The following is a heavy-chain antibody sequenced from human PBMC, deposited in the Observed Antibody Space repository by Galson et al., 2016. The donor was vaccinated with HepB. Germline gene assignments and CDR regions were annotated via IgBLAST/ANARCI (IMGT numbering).Heavy chain of an antibody. CDR2: ISSDGSQI. Sequence: SLRLSCAASGFSFSPYAMHWVRQAPGKGLEWVAVISSDGSQISYSDPVKGRITISRDNSKNILYLQLNSLRADDTAAYYCARDGPDYDMLTGRSYGMDVWGQGTTFTVSS. D-gene: IGHD3-9*01. V-gene: IGHV3-30*04. CDR1: GFSFSPYA. CDR3: ARDGPDYDMLTGRSYGMDV. J-gene: IGHJ6*02.